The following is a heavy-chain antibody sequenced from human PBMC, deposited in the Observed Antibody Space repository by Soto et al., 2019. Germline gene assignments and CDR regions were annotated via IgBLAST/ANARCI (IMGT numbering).Heavy chain of an antibody. J-gene: IGHJ4*02. Sequence: QVQLQESGPGLVKPSETLSLSCAVSGGSISSGGYYWSWVRQHPGKGLEWIGCINYSGTTYYNPSLKSRVTISVDTSKNQFSLKLRSVTAADTALYYCASGVYYGSGSPHFDYWGQGTLVTVSS. CDR2: INYSGTT. V-gene: IGHV4-31*11. D-gene: IGHD3-10*01. CDR1: GGSISSGGYY. CDR3: ASGVYYGSGSPHFDY.